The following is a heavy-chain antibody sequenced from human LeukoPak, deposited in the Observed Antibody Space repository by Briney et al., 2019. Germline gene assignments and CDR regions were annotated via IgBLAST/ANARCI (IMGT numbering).Heavy chain of an antibody. J-gene: IGHJ5*02. CDR1: GFTFSSYA. Sequence: GGSLRLSCAASGFTFSSYAMSWVRQAPGKGLEWVSAISDSGGSTYYADSVKGRFTISRDNSKNTLYLQMNSLRAEDTAVYYCAKGYSSGWYGGVNWFDPWGQGTLVTVSS. CDR2: ISDSGGST. D-gene: IGHD6-19*01. V-gene: IGHV3-23*01. CDR3: AKGYSSGWYGGVNWFDP.